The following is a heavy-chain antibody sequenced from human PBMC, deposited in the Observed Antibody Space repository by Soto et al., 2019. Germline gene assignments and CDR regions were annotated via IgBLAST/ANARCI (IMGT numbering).Heavy chain of an antibody. CDR1: GGSFSGYY. CDR3: ARNRAYDYIWGSYRSYYFDY. Sequence: SETLSLTCAVYGGSFSGYYWSWIRQPPGKGLEWIGEINHSGSTNYNPSLKSRVTISVDTSKNQFSLKLSSVTAADTAVYYCARNRAYDYIWGSYRSYYFDYWGQGTLVTVSS. CDR2: INHSGST. D-gene: IGHD3-16*02. J-gene: IGHJ4*02. V-gene: IGHV4-34*01.